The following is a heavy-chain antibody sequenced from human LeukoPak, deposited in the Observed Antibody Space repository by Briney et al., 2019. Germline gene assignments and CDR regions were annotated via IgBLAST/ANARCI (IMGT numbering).Heavy chain of an antibody. Sequence: SETLSLTCSVSGGSISSNSHYWGWIRQPPGKGLEWIGSIYYSGSSYYNPSLKSRVTISVDTSKNQFSLKLSSVTAADTAVYYCASYLVKWGQGALVTVSS. V-gene: IGHV4-39*01. CDR3: ASYLVK. CDR1: GGSISSNSHY. J-gene: IGHJ4*02. CDR2: IYYSGSS. D-gene: IGHD2-21*01.